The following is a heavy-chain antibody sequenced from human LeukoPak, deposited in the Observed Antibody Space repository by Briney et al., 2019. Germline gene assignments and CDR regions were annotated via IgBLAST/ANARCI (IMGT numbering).Heavy chain of an antibody. CDR3: ARPRYCSSTSCRGAFDI. V-gene: IGHV4-38-2*01. D-gene: IGHD2-2*01. J-gene: IGHJ3*02. CDR2: IYHSGST. Sequence: PSETLSLTCAVSGYSISSGYYWGGIRQPPGKGLEWIGSIYHSGSTYYNPSLKSRVTISVDTSKNQFSLKLSSVTAADTAVYYCARPRYCSSTSCRGAFDIWGQGTMVTVSS. CDR1: GYSISSGYY.